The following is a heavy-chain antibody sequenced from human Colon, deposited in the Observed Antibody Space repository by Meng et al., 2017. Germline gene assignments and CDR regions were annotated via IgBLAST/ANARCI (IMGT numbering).Heavy chain of an antibody. CDR1: GFTFTSSA. CDR2: SVVGSGNT. V-gene: IGHV1-58*01. Sequence: SVNVSRKACGFTFTSSAVQWVRQARGQRLEWIGGSVVGSGNTNYAQKFQERVTITMDISTSTAYMWLSSLRSEDTAVYYCAVAASVVTEYYFDYWGQGTLVTVSS. CDR3: AVAASVVTEYYFDY. D-gene: IGHD3-22*01. J-gene: IGHJ4*02.